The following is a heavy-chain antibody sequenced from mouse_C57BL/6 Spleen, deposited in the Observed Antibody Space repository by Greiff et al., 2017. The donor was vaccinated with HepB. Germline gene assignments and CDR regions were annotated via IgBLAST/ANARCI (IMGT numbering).Heavy chain of an antibody. CDR2: LDPENGDT. Sequence: VQLQQSGAELVRPGASVKLSCTASGFNIKDDYMHWVKQRPEQGLEWIGWLDPENGDTEYASKFQGKATITADTSSNTAYLQLSSLTSEDTAVYYCTTYGYSNYVYFDYWGQGTTLTVSS. D-gene: IGHD2-5*01. CDR1: GFNIKDDY. J-gene: IGHJ2*01. CDR3: TTYGYSNYVYFDY. V-gene: IGHV14-4*01.